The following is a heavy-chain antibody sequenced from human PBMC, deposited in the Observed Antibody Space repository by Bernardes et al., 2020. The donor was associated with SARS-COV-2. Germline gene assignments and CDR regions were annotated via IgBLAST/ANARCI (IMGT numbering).Heavy chain of an antibody. D-gene: IGHD6-13*01. J-gene: IGHJ4*02. Sequence: WETLSLTCTVSGGSISSYYWSWIRQPPGKGLEWIGYIYYSGSTNYNPSLKSRVTISVDTSKNQFSRKLSSVTAADKAVYYCAREGSSWYTNSYSFDYWGQGTLVTVSS. V-gene: IGHV4-59*01. CDR2: IYYSGST. CDR1: GGSISSYY. CDR3: AREGSSWYTNSYSFDY.